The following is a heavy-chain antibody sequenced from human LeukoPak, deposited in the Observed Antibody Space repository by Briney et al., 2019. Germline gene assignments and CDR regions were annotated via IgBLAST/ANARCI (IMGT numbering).Heavy chain of an antibody. V-gene: IGHV4-59*01. Sequence: SETLSLTCTVSGGSISSYYWSWIRQPPGKGLEWIGYIYYSGSTNYNPSLKSRVTISVDTSKNQFSLKLSSVTAADTAVYYCASGMVIAPFDYWGQGTLVTVYS. CDR2: IYYSGST. CDR1: GGSISSYY. J-gene: IGHJ4*02. D-gene: IGHD2-21*01. CDR3: ASGMVIAPFDY.